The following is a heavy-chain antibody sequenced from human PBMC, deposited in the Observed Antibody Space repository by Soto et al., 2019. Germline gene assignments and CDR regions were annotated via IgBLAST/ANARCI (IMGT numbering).Heavy chain of an antibody. D-gene: IGHD3-22*01. Sequence: GGSLRLSCAASGGTFSSYVMSWVRQAPGKGLEWVSYISSSGSTIYYADSVKGRFTISRDNAKNSLYLQMNSLRAEDTAVYYCSGYYSYAFDIWGQGTMVTVSS. CDR3: SGYYSYAFDI. J-gene: IGHJ3*02. CDR1: GGTFSSYV. V-gene: IGHV3-48*04. CDR2: ISSSGSTI.